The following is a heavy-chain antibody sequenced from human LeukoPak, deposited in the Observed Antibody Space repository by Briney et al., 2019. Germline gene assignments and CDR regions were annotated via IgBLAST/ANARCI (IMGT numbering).Heavy chain of an antibody. CDR3: AKGDYYDSSGDQA. J-gene: IGHJ4*02. CDR2: ISGSGGST. Sequence: GGSLRLSCAASGFTFSSYAMSWVRQAPGKGLEWVSAISGSGGSTYYADSVKGRFTISRDNSKNTLYLQMNSRRAEDTAVYYCAKGDYYDSSGDQAWGQGTLVTVSS. CDR1: GFTFSSYA. D-gene: IGHD3-22*01. V-gene: IGHV3-23*01.